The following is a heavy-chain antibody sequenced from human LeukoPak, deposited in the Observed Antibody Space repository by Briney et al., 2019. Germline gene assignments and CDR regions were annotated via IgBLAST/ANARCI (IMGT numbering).Heavy chain of an antibody. CDR3: ARDHLRYCGGDCSFD. Sequence: SETLSLTCTVSGGSISSYYWSWIRQPPGKGLEWIGYIYYSGSTNYNPSLKSRVTISVDTSKNQFSLKLSSVTAADTAVYYCARDHLRYCGGDCSFDWGQGTLVTVSS. CDR1: GGSISSYY. J-gene: IGHJ4*02. CDR2: IYYSGST. D-gene: IGHD2-21*01. V-gene: IGHV4-59*01.